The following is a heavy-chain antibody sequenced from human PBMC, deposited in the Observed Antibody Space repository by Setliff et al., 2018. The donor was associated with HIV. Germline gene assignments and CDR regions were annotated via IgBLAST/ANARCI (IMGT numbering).Heavy chain of an antibody. Sequence: ASVKVSCKASGYTFSDYGVSWVRQAPGQGLEWMGWISSYNGNTHFAQKYQDRISMTTDTSANIGYMELRSLQSDDTAVYYCARIEESITIFGVVSYPMDVWGKGTTGTV. CDR3: ARIEESITIFGVVSYPMDV. CDR1: GYTFSDYG. J-gene: IGHJ6*03. D-gene: IGHD3-3*01. CDR2: ISSYNGNT. V-gene: IGHV1-18*01.